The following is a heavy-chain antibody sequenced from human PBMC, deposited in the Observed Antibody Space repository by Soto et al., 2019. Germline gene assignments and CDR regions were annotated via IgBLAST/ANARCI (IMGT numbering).Heavy chain of an antibody. V-gene: IGHV5-51*01. D-gene: IGHD2-2*01. CDR2: IYPGDSDT. J-gene: IGHJ4*02. CDR3: ARLTGEYCSSTSCSDY. Sequence: PGESLKITCKGSGYSFTSYWIGWVRQMPGKGLEWMGIIYPGDSDTRYSPSFQGQVTISADKSISTAYLQWSSLKASDTAMYYCARLTGEYCSSTSCSDYWGQGTLVTVSS. CDR1: GYSFTSYW.